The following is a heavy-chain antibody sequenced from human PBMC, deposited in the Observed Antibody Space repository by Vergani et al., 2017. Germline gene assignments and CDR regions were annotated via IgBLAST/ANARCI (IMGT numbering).Heavy chain of an antibody. CDR3: ARAKRGRLAVGATDS. CDR2: INPTTGNP. J-gene: IGHJ4*02. V-gene: IGHV7-4-1*01. D-gene: IGHD6-19*01. Sequence: QEQLVQSGSELKKPGASVKVSCKASGYSFNNYAIHWVRQGPGQGLEWMGWINPTTGNPTYARAFTGRFVFSLDTSISTAYLQIGSLKAEDTAVYFCARAKRGRLAVGATDSWGQGTLLTVSS. CDR1: GYSFNNYA.